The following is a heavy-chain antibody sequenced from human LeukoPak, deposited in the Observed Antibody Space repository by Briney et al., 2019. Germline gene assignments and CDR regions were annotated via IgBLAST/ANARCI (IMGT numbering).Heavy chain of an antibody. V-gene: IGHV4-61*02. CDR3: SMMSGTRVLGY. J-gene: IGHJ4*02. D-gene: IGHD3-10*01. CDR2: IYTTGST. Sequence: SETLSLTCTVSGGSVNSGSYFWNWIRQPAGKGLEWIGRIYTTGSTDYNASLKSRVTMSLDTSKHLFPLHLCTVTAADTAVYYCSMMSGTRVLGYWGKGTLVTVSS. CDR1: GGSVNSGSYF.